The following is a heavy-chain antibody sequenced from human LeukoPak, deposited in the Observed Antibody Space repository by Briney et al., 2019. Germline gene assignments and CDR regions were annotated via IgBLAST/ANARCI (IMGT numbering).Heavy chain of an antibody. V-gene: IGHV3-7*04. J-gene: IGHJ1*01. Sequence: PSETLSLTCTVSGGSISSYYWSWVRQAPGKGLEWVANIKQDGSEKYYVDSVKGRFTISRDNAKNSLYLQMNSPRAEDTAVYYCARVLTEYFHHWGQGTLVTVSS. CDR1: GGSISSYY. CDR2: IKQDGSEK. CDR3: ARVLTEYFHH.